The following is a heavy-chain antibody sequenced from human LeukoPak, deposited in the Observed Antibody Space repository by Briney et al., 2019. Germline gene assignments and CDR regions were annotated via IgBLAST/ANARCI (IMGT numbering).Heavy chain of an antibody. J-gene: IGHJ4*02. CDR1: GYTFTSYY. CDR2: INPSGGST. CDR3: ARRERDGYHYFDY. V-gene: IGHV1-46*01. D-gene: IGHD5-24*01. Sequence: GASVKVSCKASGYTFTSYYMHWVRQAPGQGVERMGIINPSGGSTSYAQKFQGRVTMTRDTSTSTVYMELSSLRSEDTAVYYCARRERDGYHYFDYWGQGTLVTVSS.